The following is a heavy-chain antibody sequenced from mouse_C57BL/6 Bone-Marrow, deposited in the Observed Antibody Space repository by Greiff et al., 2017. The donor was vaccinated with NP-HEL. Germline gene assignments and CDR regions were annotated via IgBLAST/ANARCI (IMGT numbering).Heavy chain of an antibody. Sequence: QVQLQQPGAELVKPGASVKVSCKASGYTFTSYWMHWVKQRPGQGLEWIGRIHPSDSDTNYNQKFKGKATLTVDKSSSTAYMQLGSLTSEDSAVYYCAITRGYEAWFAYGGQGTLVTVSA. CDR1: GYTFTSYW. D-gene: IGHD2-2*01. V-gene: IGHV1-74*01. CDR3: AITRGYEAWFAY. CDR2: IHPSDSDT. J-gene: IGHJ3*01.